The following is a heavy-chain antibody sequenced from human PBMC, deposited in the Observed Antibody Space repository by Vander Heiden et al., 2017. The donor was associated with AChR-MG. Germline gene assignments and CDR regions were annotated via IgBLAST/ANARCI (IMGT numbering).Heavy chain of an antibody. J-gene: IGHJ4*02. CDR1: GFTFSSYA. CDR3: ARFGSIAVAGRGGWY. D-gene: IGHD6-19*01. V-gene: IGHV3-23*01. CDR2: ISGSGGST. Sequence: EVQLLESGGGLVQPGGSLRLSCAASGFTFSSYAMSWVRQAPGKGLEWVSAISGSGGSTYYADSVKGRFTISRDNSKNTLYLQMNSLRAEDTAVYYCARFGSIAVAGRGGWYWGQGTLVTVSS.